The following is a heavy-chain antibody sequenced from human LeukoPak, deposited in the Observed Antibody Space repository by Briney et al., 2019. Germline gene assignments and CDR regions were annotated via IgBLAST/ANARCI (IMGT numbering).Heavy chain of an antibody. CDR3: ARAFLGSQWLLDY. Sequence: PSEALSLTCTVSGGSISTSYWSWIRQPPGKGLEWIGYIYYSGSTNYNPSLKSRVTISVDTSKSQFSLKLSSVTAADTAVYYCARAFLGSQWLLDYWGQGTLVTVSS. CDR2: IYYSGST. CDR1: GGSISTSY. J-gene: IGHJ4*02. V-gene: IGHV4-59*01. D-gene: IGHD5-12*01.